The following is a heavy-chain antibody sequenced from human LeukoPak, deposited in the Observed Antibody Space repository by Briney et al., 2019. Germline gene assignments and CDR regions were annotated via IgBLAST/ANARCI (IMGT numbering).Heavy chain of an antibody. Sequence: PSETLSLTCSVSGGSISNYYWSWIRQPPGNGLEWIAYIYSSGSSNYNPSLKGRVTISVDTSKNQFSLKLSSVTAADTAVYYCARGRGSGYSRAFDYWGQGTLVTVSS. CDR2: IYSSGSS. CDR3: ARGRGSGYSRAFDY. V-gene: IGHV4-59*12. J-gene: IGHJ4*02. CDR1: GGSISNYY. D-gene: IGHD3-3*01.